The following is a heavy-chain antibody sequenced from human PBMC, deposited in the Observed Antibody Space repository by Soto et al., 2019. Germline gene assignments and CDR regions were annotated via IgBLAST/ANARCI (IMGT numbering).Heavy chain of an antibody. CDR1: GGSSRISSYY. CDR2: MYYSGST. CDR3: ARRSEGTHIVATDGGFDY. D-gene: IGHD5-12*01. V-gene: IGHV4-39*01. Sequence: SETLSLTCDVSGGSSRISSYYCGWIRQPPGKGPEWIGSMYYSGSTYYNPSLKSRVTISVDASKNQFSLKLSSVTAADTAVYYCARRSEGTHIVATDGGFDYWGQGTLVTVSS. J-gene: IGHJ4*02.